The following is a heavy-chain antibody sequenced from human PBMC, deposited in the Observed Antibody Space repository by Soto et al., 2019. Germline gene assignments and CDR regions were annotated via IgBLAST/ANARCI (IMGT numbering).Heavy chain of an antibody. J-gene: IGHJ3*01. D-gene: IGHD1-26*01. V-gene: IGHV3-30*14. CDR3: ARGAIVGVNDVFDV. Sequence: GGSLRLSCAASGFPFSPYTMHWGRQAPGQGLEWVAVISYDGTNQYYADYVKGRFIISRDNSNNTLSLQMHSLKSEDTAVYFCARGAIVGVNDVFDVWGQGTMVTVSS. CDR1: GFPFSPYT. CDR2: ISYDGTNQ.